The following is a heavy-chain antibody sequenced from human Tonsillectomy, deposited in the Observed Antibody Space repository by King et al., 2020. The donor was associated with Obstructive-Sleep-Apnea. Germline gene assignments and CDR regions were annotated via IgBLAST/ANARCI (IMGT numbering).Heavy chain of an antibody. V-gene: IGHV4-59*11. CDR3: AREGGGGVDY. J-gene: IGHJ4*02. Sequence: QLQESGPGLVKPSETLSLTCTVSGGSITSHHWSWIRQPPGKGLEWIGYIHYSGGADYSPSLKSRVSMSADTSKNHLALKLTSVTVADTAVYYCAREGGGGVDYWGQGILVPVSA. D-gene: IGHD3-16*01. CDR2: IHYSGGA. CDR1: GGSITSHH.